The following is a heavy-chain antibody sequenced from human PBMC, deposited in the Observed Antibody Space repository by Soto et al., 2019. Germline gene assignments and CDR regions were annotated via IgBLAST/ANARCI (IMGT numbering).Heavy chain of an antibody. V-gene: IGHV3-66*01. CDR3: ARVCILRWLSYFDY. D-gene: IGHD3-22*01. J-gene: IGHJ4*02. CDR2: IYNDGTT. Sequence: EVQLVESGGGLVQPGGSLRLSCEVSGFTVSSNYMSWVRQAPGKGLEWVSVIYNDGTTSYGDSVKGRFSISRDSSKNTLYLQMNNLRAEDTAVYYCARVCILRWLSYFDYWGRGTLVTVSS. CDR1: GFTVSSNY.